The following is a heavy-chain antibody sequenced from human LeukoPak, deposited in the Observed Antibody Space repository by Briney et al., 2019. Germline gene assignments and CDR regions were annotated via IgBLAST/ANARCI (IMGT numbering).Heavy chain of an antibody. V-gene: IGHV3-21*01. D-gene: IGHD3-9*01. J-gene: IGHJ3*02. Sequence: PGGSLRLSCAASGFTFSSYSMNWVRQAPGKGLEWVSSISSSSSYIYYTDSVKGRFTISRDNAKNSLYLQMNSLRAEDTAVYYCARNRPYDILTGLDAFDIWGQGTMVTVSS. CDR3: ARNRPYDILTGLDAFDI. CDR2: ISSSSSYI. CDR1: GFTFSSYS.